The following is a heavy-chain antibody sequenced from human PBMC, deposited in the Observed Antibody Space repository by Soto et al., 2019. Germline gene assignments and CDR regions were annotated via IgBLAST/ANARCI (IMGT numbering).Heavy chain of an antibody. D-gene: IGHD3-22*01. CDR3: ASPNYYDSSGYYYPLDY. J-gene: IGHJ4*02. V-gene: IGHV3-30-3*01. CDR2: ISYDGSNK. Sequence: GGSLRLSCAASGFTFSSYAMHWVRQAPGKGLEWVAVISYDGSNKYYADSVKGRFTISRDNSKNTLYLQMNSLRAEDTAVYYCASPNYYDSSGYYYPLDYWGQGTLVTVSS. CDR1: GFTFSSYA.